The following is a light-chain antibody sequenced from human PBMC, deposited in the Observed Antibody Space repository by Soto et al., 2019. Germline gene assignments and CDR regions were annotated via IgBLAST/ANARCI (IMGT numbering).Light chain of an antibody. V-gene: IGKV3-20*01. CDR2: GAS. CDR1: QSVTSSF. Sequence: EVVLTQSPGSLSLSPGERATLSCRASQSVTSSFLAWYQQKPGQAPRLVIYGASIRPAGIPDRFSGSGSGTDFTLTINRLEPEDFAVYYCQQYAKLPITFGLGTRLESK. J-gene: IGKJ5*01. CDR3: QQYAKLPIT.